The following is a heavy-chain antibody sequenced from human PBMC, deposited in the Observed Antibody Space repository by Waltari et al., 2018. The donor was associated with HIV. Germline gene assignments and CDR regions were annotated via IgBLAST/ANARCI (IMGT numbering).Heavy chain of an antibody. V-gene: IGHV3-7*01. CDR1: GFTFSMFW. Sequence: EVQLVESGGGLVQPGGSLGLSCAASGFTFSMFWLCWVRRDPGKGMEGVAKMKQDGSEKYYVDSEKGRFTISRDNAKNSLYLQMNSLRAEDTAVYYCARDYSSTSCYYFDYWGQGTLVTVSS. J-gene: IGHJ4*02. CDR3: ARDYSSTSCYYFDY. D-gene: IGHD2-2*01. CDR2: MKQDGSEK.